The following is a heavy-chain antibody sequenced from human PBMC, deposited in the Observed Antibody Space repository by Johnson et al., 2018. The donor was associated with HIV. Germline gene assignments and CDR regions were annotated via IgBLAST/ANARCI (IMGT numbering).Heavy chain of an antibody. V-gene: IGHV3-30*18. Sequence: QVQLVESGGGVVQPGRSLRLSCAASGFTFSSYAIHWVRQAPGKGLEWVAVISYDGSNKYYADSVKGRFTISRDNSKNTLYLQMNSLRPEDTAVYYCAKTPGDNWYYSEGTDAFDIWGQGTMVTVSS. D-gene: IGHD1-20*01. CDR3: AKTPGDNWYYSEGTDAFDI. J-gene: IGHJ3*02. CDR2: ISYDGSNK. CDR1: GFTFSSYA.